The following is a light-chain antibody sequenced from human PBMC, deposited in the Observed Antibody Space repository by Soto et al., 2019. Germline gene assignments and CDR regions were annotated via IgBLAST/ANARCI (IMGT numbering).Light chain of an antibody. J-gene: IGKJ4*01. Sequence: EIVMTHSPGTLSVSQGERVTLSCSASQGVGSTLAWYRQQPGQAPRLLIYDAYIRATGVPARFSGSGSGTEFTLTISSLQSEDFAVYYCQHYQTWPVAFGGGTKVDVK. CDR2: DAY. CDR3: QHYQTWPVA. CDR1: QGVGST. V-gene: IGKV3-15*01.